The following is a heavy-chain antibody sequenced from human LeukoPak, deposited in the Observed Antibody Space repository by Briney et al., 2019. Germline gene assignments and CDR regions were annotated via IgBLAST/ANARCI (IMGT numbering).Heavy chain of an antibody. CDR2: INHGRST. J-gene: IGHJ6*03. V-gene: IGHV4-34*01. D-gene: IGHD3-10*01. CDR3: ARGWGVSYYYMDV. Sequence: SETLSLTCAVYGASFSGYYWTWIRQPPGKGLEWIGEINHGRSTKYNWSLKSRLTISVDTSKNQFSLKLSSVTAADTAVYYCARGWGVSYYYMDVWGKGTTVTVSS. CDR1: GASFSGYY.